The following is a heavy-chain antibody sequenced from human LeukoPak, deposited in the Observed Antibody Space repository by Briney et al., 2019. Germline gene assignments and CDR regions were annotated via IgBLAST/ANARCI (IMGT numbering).Heavy chain of an antibody. CDR1: GCSFSNYY. Sequence: PSETLSVTCTDSGCSFSNYYWSWIRQPPAKGLEWIGYIYYSGSTNYNHSLTRRVTISVDTSKNQFSLNLSSVTAADTAVYYCARHPTALVSYGFDPWGQGTLVTVSS. D-gene: IGHD5-18*01. J-gene: IGHJ5*02. V-gene: IGHV4-59*08. CDR3: ARHPTALVSYGFDP. CDR2: IYYSGST.